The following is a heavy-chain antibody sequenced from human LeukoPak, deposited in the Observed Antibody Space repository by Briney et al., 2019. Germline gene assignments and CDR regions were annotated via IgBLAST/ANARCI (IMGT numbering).Heavy chain of an antibody. J-gene: IGHJ4*02. Sequence: GGSLRLSCAASGFYFSDFWMGWVRQAPGKGLEWVSGISWNSGSIGYADSVKGRFTISRDNAKNSLYLQMNSLRAEDTALYYCAKDNSLVRGVMEYYFDYWGQGTLVTVSS. D-gene: IGHD3-10*01. CDR3: AKDNSLVRGVMEYYFDY. CDR2: ISWNSGSI. CDR1: GFYFSDFW. V-gene: IGHV3-9*01.